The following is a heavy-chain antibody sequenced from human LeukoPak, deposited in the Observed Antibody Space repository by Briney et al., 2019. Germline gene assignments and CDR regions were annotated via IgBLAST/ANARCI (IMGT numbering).Heavy chain of an antibody. CDR3: AKDKEGPYYDFWSGYYTGEYYYYMDV. J-gene: IGHJ6*03. CDR2: ISGSGGST. Sequence: GGSLRLSCAASGFIFSNYGMTWVRQAPGKGLEWVSAISGSGGSTYYADSAKGRFTISRDNSKNTLYLQMNSLRAEDTAVYYCAKDKEGPYYDFWSGYYTGEYYYYMDVWGKGTTVTVSS. D-gene: IGHD3-3*01. CDR1: GFIFSNYG. V-gene: IGHV3-23*01.